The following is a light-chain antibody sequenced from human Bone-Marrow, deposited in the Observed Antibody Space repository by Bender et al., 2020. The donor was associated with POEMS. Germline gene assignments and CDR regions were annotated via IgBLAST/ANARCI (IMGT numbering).Light chain of an antibody. J-gene: IGLJ2*01. CDR1: SGHSTYA. Sequence: QLVLTQSPSASASLGASVKLTCTLSSGHSTYAIAWHQQQPEKGPRYLMKLNSDGSHNKGDGIPDRFSGSSSGTERYLTISSLQSEDEADYYCQTWGTDNQVFGGGTKLTVL. CDR3: QTWGTDNQV. V-gene: IGLV4-69*01. CDR2: LNSDGSH.